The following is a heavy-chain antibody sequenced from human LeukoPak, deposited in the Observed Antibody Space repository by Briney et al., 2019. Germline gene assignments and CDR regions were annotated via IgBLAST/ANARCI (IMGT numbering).Heavy chain of an antibody. Sequence: PSETLSLTCTVSGGSISSSSYYWGWIRQPPGKGLEWIGSIYYSGSTYYNPSLKSRVTISVDTSKNQFSLKLSSVTAADTAVYYCARPHKVGATSYDYWGQGTLVTVSS. CDR2: IYYSGST. J-gene: IGHJ4*02. CDR1: GGSISSSSYY. CDR3: ARPHKVGATSYDY. D-gene: IGHD1-26*01. V-gene: IGHV4-39*01.